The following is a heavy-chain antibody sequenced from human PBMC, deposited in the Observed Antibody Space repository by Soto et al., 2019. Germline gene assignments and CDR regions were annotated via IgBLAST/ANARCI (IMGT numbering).Heavy chain of an antibody. CDR2: ISGYNGNT. CDR3: ARDSTARLAWFDP. CDR1: GYTFTTYD. D-gene: IGHD6-6*01. Sequence: SVKVSCKASGYTFTTYDITWVRQAPGQGLEWMGWISGYNGNTKYAQRLQGRVTMTTETSTSTAYMELRSLRSDDTAVYYCARDSTARLAWFDPWGQGTLVTVSS. J-gene: IGHJ5*02. V-gene: IGHV1-18*04.